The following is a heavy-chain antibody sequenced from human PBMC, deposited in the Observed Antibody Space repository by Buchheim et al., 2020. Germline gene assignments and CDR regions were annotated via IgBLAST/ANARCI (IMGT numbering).Heavy chain of an antibody. J-gene: IGHJ5*02. V-gene: IGHV4-61*02. CDR1: GGSISSGNFY. CDR3: VRGGFSYGWLVT. Sequence: QVQLQESGPGLVKPAQTLSLTCTVSGGSISSGNFYWNWIRQPAGKGLEWIGRMYNSGSTNYNPSLKSRVSISADTSKNQFSLKVTSVTAADTAVYYCVRGGFSYGWLVTWGRGTL. D-gene: IGHD5-18*01. CDR2: MYNSGST.